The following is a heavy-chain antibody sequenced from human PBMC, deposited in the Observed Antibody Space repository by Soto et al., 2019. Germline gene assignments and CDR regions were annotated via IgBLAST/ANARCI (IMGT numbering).Heavy chain of an antibody. J-gene: IGHJ4*02. Sequence: QVQLQESGPGLVKPSETLSLTCTVSGGSISSYYWSWIRQPPGKGLEWIGYIYYFGSTNTNPSLKGRVAIAVDTSKNQFSSKLCSVAAADTAVYYCARRDGSCFDYWGQGPLVTVSS. CDR1: GGSISSYY. CDR3: ARRDGSCFDY. CDR2: IYYFGST. V-gene: IGHV4-59*08.